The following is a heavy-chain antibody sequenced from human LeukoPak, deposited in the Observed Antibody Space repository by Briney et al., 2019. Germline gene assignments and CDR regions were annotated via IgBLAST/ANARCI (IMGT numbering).Heavy chain of an antibody. Sequence: PGGSLGLSCAASGFTVNTNYLNWVRQAPGKGLEWVSVIYSDGNTYYADSVKGRFIISRDNSKNTLYLQMNSLRAGETAVYYCARESSVADILYGMDVWGQGTTVTVSS. D-gene: IGHD6-19*01. CDR1: GFTVNTNY. V-gene: IGHV3-53*01. CDR3: ARESSVADILYGMDV. J-gene: IGHJ6*02. CDR2: IYSDGNT.